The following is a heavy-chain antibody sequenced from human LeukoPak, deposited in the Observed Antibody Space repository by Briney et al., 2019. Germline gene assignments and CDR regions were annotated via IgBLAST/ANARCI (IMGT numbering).Heavy chain of an antibody. J-gene: IGHJ6*02. CDR2: INGYNGNT. Sequence: VASVKVSCKASGYTFPSYGISWVRQAPGQGLEWMGWINGYNGNTNYAQKLQGRVTMTTDTSTSTAYMELRSLRSDDTAVYYCARWYGSGSLAYYYGMDVWGQGTTVTVSS. V-gene: IGHV1-18*01. CDR3: ARWYGSGSLAYYYGMDV. CDR1: GYTFPSYG. D-gene: IGHD3-10*01.